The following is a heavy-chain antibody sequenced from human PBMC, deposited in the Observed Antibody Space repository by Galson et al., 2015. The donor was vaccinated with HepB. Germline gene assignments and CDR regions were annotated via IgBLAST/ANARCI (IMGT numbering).Heavy chain of an antibody. V-gene: IGHV4-39*01. CDR3: ARLYSSSWYFLQNAEYFQH. D-gene: IGHD6-13*01. Sequence: SETLSLTCTVSGGSISSSSYYWGWIRQPPGKGLEWIGSIYYSGSTYYNPSLKSRVTISVDTSKNQFSLKLSSVTAADTAVYYCARLYSSSWYFLQNAEYFQHWGQGTLVTVSS. J-gene: IGHJ1*01. CDR2: IYYSGST. CDR1: GGSISSSSYY.